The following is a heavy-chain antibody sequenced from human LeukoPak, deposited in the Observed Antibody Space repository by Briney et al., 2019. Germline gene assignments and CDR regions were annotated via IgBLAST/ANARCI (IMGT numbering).Heavy chain of an antibody. CDR3: AKGSGKFDY. V-gene: IGHV3-43*02. Sequence: PGGSLRLSCVPSGLTFYDSAMHGVRHAPGEGLECVSHISADGGSTFSADSVKGRFSISRDNSKNSLYLQMNSLRSGDTAMYYCAKGSGKFDYWGQGTLVAVSS. CDR2: ISADGGST. CDR1: GLTFYDSA. J-gene: IGHJ4*02.